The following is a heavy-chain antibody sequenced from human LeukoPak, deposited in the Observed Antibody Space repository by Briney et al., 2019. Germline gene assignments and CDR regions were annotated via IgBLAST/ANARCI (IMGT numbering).Heavy chain of an antibody. V-gene: IGHV3-33*01. Sequence: GRSLRLSCAAYGLTFSLYGMHWVRQAPGKGLEWVAVILNDGSNQYYADSVKGRFTVSRDNSKNTVFLQVNSLRADDTAVYYCARDGVNWGIDLWGQGTLVIVSS. D-gene: IGHD7-27*01. CDR1: GLTFSLYG. CDR3: ARDGVNWGIDL. CDR2: ILNDGSNQ. J-gene: IGHJ5*02.